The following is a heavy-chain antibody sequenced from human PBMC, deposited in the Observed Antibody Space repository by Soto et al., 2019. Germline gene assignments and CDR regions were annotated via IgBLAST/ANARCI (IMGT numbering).Heavy chain of an antibody. CDR2: IYYSGTT. Sequence: ASETLSLTCTASGDSITSNSYFWAWIRQPPGKGLEWIGSIYYSGTTYYNPSLKSRVTISVDRSKNQFSLKLSSVTAADTAVYYCARGLITGSQYSGGWYYFDSWGQGTQVTVSS. CDR1: GDSITSNSYF. V-gene: IGHV4-39*01. J-gene: IGHJ4*02. D-gene: IGHD1-26*01. CDR3: ARGLITGSQYSGGWYYFDS.